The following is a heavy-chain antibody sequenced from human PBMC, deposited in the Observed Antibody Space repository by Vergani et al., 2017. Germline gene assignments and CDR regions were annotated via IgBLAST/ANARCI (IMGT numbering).Heavy chain of an antibody. V-gene: IGHV3-30*02. Sequence: QVQLVESGGGVVQPGGSLRLSCAASGFTFSSYGMHWVRQAPGKGLEWVAFIRYDGSNKYYADSVKGRFTISRDNSKNTLYLQMNSLRAEDTAVYYCAKVFSPSAGTLLIYYYYGMDVWGQXP. CDR2: IRYDGSNK. CDR3: AKVFSPSAGTLLIYYYYGMDV. CDR1: GFTFSSYG. J-gene: IGHJ6*02. D-gene: IGHD6-13*01.